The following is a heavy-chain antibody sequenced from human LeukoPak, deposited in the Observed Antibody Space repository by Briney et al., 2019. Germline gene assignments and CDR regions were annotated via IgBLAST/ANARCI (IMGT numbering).Heavy chain of an antibody. J-gene: IGHJ4*02. V-gene: IGHV1-58*02. CDR2: IVVGSGNT. Sequence: ASVKASCKASGFTFTSSAMQWVRQARGQRLEWIGWIVVGSGNTNYAQKFQERVTITRDMSTSTAYMELSSLRSDDTAVYYCARGEQWLPLDYWGQGTLVTVSS. CDR1: GFTFTSSA. D-gene: IGHD6-19*01. CDR3: ARGEQWLPLDY.